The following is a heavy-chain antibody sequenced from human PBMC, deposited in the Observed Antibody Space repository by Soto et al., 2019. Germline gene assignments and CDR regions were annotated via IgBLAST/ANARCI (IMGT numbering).Heavy chain of an antibody. D-gene: IGHD6-6*01. CDR2: IIPIFGTA. Sequence: QVQLVQSGAEVKKPGSSVKVSCKASGGTFSSYAISWVRQAPGQGLEWMGGIIPIFGTANYAQKFQGRVTITADESTSTAYRELSSLRSEDTAVYYCARVNSSSSEIYYYGMDVWGQGTTVTVSS. V-gene: IGHV1-69*01. CDR1: GGTFSSYA. J-gene: IGHJ6*02. CDR3: ARVNSSSSEIYYYGMDV.